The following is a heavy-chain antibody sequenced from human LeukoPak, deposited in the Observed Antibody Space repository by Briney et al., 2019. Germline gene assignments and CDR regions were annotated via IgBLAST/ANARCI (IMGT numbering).Heavy chain of an antibody. Sequence: SETLSLTCTVSGGSISSYYWSWIRQPPGKGLEWIGYIYYSGSTNYNPSLKSRVTISVDTSKNQFSLKLSSVTAADTAVYYCAKDGLKYSSSSEHVDYWGQGTLVTVSS. CDR3: AKDGLKYSSSSEHVDY. D-gene: IGHD6-6*01. J-gene: IGHJ4*02. V-gene: IGHV4-59*12. CDR2: IYYSGST. CDR1: GGSISSYY.